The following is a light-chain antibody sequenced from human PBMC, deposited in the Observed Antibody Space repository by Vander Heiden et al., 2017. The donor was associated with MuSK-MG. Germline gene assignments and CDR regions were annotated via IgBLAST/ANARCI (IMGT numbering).Light chain of an antibody. CDR1: QSISTY. Sequence: DIQMTQSPSSLSASVGDRVTITCRASQSISTYLNWYQQKPGKAPNVLISAASSLQSGVPSRFSGSGSVSDFTLTIRSLQPEDFATYYFQQSDFMPFTFGGGTKVEIK. J-gene: IGKJ4*01. V-gene: IGKV1-39*01. CDR2: AAS. CDR3: QQSDFMPFT.